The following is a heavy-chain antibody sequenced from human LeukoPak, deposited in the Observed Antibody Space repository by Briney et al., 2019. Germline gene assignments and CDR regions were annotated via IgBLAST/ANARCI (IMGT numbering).Heavy chain of an antibody. CDR3: AGLVGRYSSGLYYYYFDY. J-gene: IGHJ4*02. CDR1: GDSINSLDL. V-gene: IGHV4-4*02. Sequence: SETLSLTCTVSGDSINSLDLWSWVRQPPGKGLEWIGERYLSGTTHSNPSVKSRVTISIDKSKNQFFLNLSSVTAADTAVYYCAGLVGRYSSGLYYYYFDYWGQGTLVTVSS. CDR2: RYLSGTT. D-gene: IGHD3-22*01.